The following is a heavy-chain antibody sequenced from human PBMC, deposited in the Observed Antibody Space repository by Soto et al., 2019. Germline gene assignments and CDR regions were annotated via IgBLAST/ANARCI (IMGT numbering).Heavy chain of an antibody. J-gene: IGHJ3*02. Sequence: QLHLVQSGAVVKKPGASVTVSCSASGYPVTAYYMHWVRQAPGRGLEWMGGINPATGAAKYTQTFQGRATMTRDTSTSTVFIELSGLTSKDTAAFYFARGGGVGVAGSAAFDMWGQGTLVTVSS. D-gene: IGHD3-3*01. CDR2: INPATGAA. CDR3: ARGGGVGVAGSAAFDM. V-gene: IGHV1-2*02. CDR1: GYPVTAYY.